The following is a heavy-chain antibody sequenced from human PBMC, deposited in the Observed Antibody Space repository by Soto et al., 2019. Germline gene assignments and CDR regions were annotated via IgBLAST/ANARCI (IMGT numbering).Heavy chain of an antibody. J-gene: IGHJ4*02. V-gene: IGHV4-34*01. CDR3: ARGDCSSTSCYFDY. Sequence: QVQLQQWGAGLLKPSETLSLTCAVYGGSFSGYYWSWIRQPPGKGLEWIGEINHSGSTNYNPSLKSRVTISVDTSKNQFALKLSSVTAADTAVYYCARGDCSSTSCYFDYWGQGTLVTVSS. CDR2: INHSGST. D-gene: IGHD2-2*01. CDR1: GGSFSGYY.